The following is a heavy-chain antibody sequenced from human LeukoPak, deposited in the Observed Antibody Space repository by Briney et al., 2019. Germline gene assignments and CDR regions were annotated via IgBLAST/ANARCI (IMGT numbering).Heavy chain of an antibody. CDR1: GFTFSSYS. J-gene: IGHJ4*02. CDR2: IWYDGSNK. CDR3: ARSMNPDHSGYDPSDY. D-gene: IGHD5-12*01. V-gene: IGHV3-33*08. Sequence: PGGSLRLSCAASGFTFSSYSMNWVRQAPGKGLEWVAVIWYDGSNKYYADSVKGRFTISRDNSKNTLYLQMNSLRAEDTAVYYCARSMNPDHSGYDPSDYWGQGTLVTVSS.